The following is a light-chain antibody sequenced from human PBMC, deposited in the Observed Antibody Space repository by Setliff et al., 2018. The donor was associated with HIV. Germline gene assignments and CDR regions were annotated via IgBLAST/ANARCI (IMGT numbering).Light chain of an antibody. J-gene: IGKJ1*01. CDR2: WAS. V-gene: IGKV4-1*01. CDR1: QSVLYSSNNKNY. CDR3: QQYYSTPWT. Sequence: DIVMTQSPDSLAVSLGERATINCESSQSVLYSSNNKNYLAWYQQKPGQPPKLLIYWASTRESGVPDRFSGSGSGTDFTLTISSLQAEDVAVYYCQQYYSTPWTFGQGTK.